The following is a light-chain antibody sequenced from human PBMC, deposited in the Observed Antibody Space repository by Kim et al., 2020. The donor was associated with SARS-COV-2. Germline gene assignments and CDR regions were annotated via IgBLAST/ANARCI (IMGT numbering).Light chain of an antibody. J-gene: IGLJ3*02. CDR2: RDS. V-gene: IGLV3-9*01. CDR3: QVWDSSTV. Sequence: VSGALGQTTRITWGGNNIGSKNVHWYQQKPGQAPVLVIYRDSNRPSGIPERFSGSNSGNTATLTISRAQAGDEADYYCQVWDSSTVFGGGTQLTVL. CDR1: NIGSKN.